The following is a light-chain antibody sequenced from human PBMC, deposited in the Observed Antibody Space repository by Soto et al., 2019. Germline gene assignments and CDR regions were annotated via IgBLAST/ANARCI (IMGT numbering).Light chain of an antibody. CDR3: SSYTSSSTLFYV. V-gene: IGLV2-14*01. Sequence: QSALTQPPSASGSPGQSLTISCTGTSSDVGGYNYVSWYQQRPGKAPKLIIYDVNNRPSGVSKRFSGSKSGNTASLTISGLQAEDEADYYCSSYTSSSTLFYVFGTGTKLTVL. J-gene: IGLJ1*01. CDR2: DVN. CDR1: SSDVGGYNY.